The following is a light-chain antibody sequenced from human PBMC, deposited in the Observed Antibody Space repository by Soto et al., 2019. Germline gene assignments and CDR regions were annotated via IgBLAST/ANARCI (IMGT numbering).Light chain of an antibody. J-gene: IGKJ4*01. CDR1: QSIRRD. Sequence: DIQMTQSPSSMSASVGDRVTITCRASQSIRRDVNWYQQKPGKAPNLLIYAASNLQSGVTSRFIGSGAETHFTRTISSLQPEDFATYYCQEIYTNLTFAGGTKEEFK. V-gene: IGKV1-39*01. CDR3: QEIYTNLT. CDR2: AAS.